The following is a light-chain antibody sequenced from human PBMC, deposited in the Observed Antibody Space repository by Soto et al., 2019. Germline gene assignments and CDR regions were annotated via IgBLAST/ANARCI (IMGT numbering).Light chain of an antibody. J-gene: IGLJ2*01. Sequence: QSVLTQPPSASATPGQRVTISCSGSDSNVGINFVYWYQQLPGTAPKLLIYTNVQRPSGVPDRFSGSKSGTSASLAISGLRSEDEADYYCAAWDDSLSGVVFGGGPKLPVL. CDR3: AAWDDSLSGVV. V-gene: IGLV1-47*02. CDR2: TNV. CDR1: DSNVGINF.